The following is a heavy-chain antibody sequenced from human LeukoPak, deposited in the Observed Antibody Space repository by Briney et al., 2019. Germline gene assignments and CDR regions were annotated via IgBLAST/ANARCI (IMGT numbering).Heavy chain of an antibody. J-gene: IGHJ4*02. CDR1: GFTFSSYG. D-gene: IGHD3-22*01. V-gene: IGHV3-23*01. CDR2: ISGSGGST. Sequence: GGTLRLSCAASGFTFSSYGMSWVRQAPGKGLEWVSGISGSGGSTYYADSVKGRFTISRDNSKNTLYLQMNSLRAEDTAVYYCARLPQRYYYDSTDYGGVDYWGQGTLVTVSS. CDR3: ARLPQRYYYDSTDYGGVDY.